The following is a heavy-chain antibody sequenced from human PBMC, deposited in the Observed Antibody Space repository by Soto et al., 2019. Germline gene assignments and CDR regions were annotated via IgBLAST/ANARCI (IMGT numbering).Heavy chain of an antibody. CDR1: GGTFSSYA. D-gene: IGHD6-19*01. Sequence: QVQLVQSGAEVKKPGSSVKVSCKASGGTFSSYAISWVRQPPGQGLEWMGEIIPIFGTANYAQKFQGRVTIAAEEPTSAAYMEPGSMRTDNTAVYYCVREAGYRSGCCAFDLSGQGTMVIVS. CDR3: VREAGYRSGCCAFDL. J-gene: IGHJ3*01. V-gene: IGHV1-69*01. CDR2: IIPIFGTA.